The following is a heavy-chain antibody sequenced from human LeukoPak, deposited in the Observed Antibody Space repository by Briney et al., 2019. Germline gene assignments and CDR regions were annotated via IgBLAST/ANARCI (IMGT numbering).Heavy chain of an antibody. V-gene: IGHV4-34*01. J-gene: IGHJ4*02. Sequence: PSETLSLTCAVYGGSFSGYYWSWIRQPPGKGLEGIGEINHSGSTNYNPSLKSRVTISVDTPKNQFSLKLSSVTTADTAVYYCARGRGVIGYWGQGTLVTVSS. D-gene: IGHD3-16*02. CDR3: ARGRGVIGY. CDR1: GGSFSGYY. CDR2: INHSGST.